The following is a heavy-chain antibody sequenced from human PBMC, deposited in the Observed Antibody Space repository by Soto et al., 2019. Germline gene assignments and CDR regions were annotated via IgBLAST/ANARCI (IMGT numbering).Heavy chain of an antibody. J-gene: IGHJ4*02. Sequence: KTSETLSLTCTASGGSISSDYWSWIRQPPGKGLEWIGYISYSGNTNYNPSLKSLVTISVDTSKKQFSLKLRSVTAADTAVYYCARVLSGSSLFDYWGQGMLVTVSS. V-gene: IGHV4-59*01. CDR1: GGSISSDY. CDR3: ARVLSGSSLFDY. CDR2: ISYSGNT. D-gene: IGHD1-26*01.